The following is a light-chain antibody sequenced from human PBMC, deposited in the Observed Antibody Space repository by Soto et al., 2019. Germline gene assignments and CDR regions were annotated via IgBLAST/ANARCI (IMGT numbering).Light chain of an antibody. CDR2: AAS. J-gene: IGKJ1*01. Sequence: DIQMTQSPSSLSASVGDRVTITCRASQSISRSLNWYQHKPGKAPQLLIYAASTLQPGVPSRFSGSGTGTDFALNINSLQPEDFATFYCQQSYSNSPWTFGQGTKVEVK. CDR1: QSISRS. CDR3: QQSYSNSPWT. V-gene: IGKV1-39*01.